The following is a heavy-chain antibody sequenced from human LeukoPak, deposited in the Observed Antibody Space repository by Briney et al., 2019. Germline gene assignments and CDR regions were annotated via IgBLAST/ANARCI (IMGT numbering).Heavy chain of an antibody. CDR1: GYTFTGYY. CDR2: INPNSGGT. D-gene: IGHD2-2*01. Sequence: ASVKVSCKASGYTFTGYYIRWVRQAPGQGLEWMGWINPNSGGTNYAQKFQGRVTMTRDTSISTAYMELSRLRSDDTAVYYCARDHGDCSSTSCYPTYYFDYWGQGTLVTVSS. J-gene: IGHJ4*02. V-gene: IGHV1-2*02. CDR3: ARDHGDCSSTSCYPTYYFDY.